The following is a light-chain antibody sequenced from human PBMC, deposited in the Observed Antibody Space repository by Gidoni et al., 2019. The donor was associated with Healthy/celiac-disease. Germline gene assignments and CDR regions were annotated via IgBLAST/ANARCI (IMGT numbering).Light chain of an antibody. CDR2: DAS. CDR1: QSVSSY. CDR3: QQRSNWRT. Sequence: EIVLTQSPATLSLSPGERATLSCRASQSVSSYVAWYQQKPGQAPRLLLYDASNRATGIPARFSGSGSGTDFTLTISSLEPEDFAVYYCQQRSNWRTFGQXTKVEIK. J-gene: IGKJ1*01. V-gene: IGKV3-11*01.